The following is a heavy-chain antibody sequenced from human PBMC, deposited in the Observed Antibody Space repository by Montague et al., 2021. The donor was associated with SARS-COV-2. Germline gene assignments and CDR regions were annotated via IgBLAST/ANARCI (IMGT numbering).Heavy chain of an antibody. V-gene: IGHV4-59*01. D-gene: IGHD3-22*01. CDR1: GGSISSYY. J-gene: IGHJ3*02. CDR3: ARGIPRPMRWLVVVDDAFDI. CDR2: IYYSGST. Sequence: SETLSLTCTVSGGSISSYYWSWIRQPPGKGLEWIGYIYYSGSTNYNPSLKSRVTISVDTSKNQFSLKLSSVTAADTAVYYCARGIPRPMRWLVVVDDAFDIWGQGTMVTVSS.